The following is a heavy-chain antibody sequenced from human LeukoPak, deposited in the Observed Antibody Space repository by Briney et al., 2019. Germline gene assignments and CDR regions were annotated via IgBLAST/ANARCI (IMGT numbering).Heavy chain of an antibody. Sequence: SETLPLTCAVYGGSFSGYYWSWIRQPPGKGLEWIGEINHSGSTNYNPSLKSRVTISVDTSKNQFSLKLSSVTAADTAVYYCAQNGYYCIDVWGKGTTVTVSS. CDR2: INHSGST. CDR1: GGSFSGYY. J-gene: IGHJ6*03. CDR3: AQNGYYCIDV. D-gene: IGHD2-8*01. V-gene: IGHV4-34*01.